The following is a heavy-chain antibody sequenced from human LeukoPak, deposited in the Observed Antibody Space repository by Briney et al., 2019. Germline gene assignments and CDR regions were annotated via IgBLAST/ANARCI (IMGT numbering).Heavy chain of an antibody. CDR3: ARGAIRRSPFVP. Sequence: SETLSLTCTVSGGSISSYYWSWIRPPPGKGLEWIGYIYYSGSTNYNPSLKSRVTISVDTSKTQISLKLSSVTAADTALYYCARGAIRRSPFVPWGQGTLVTVSS. D-gene: IGHD3-16*01. CDR2: IYYSGST. CDR1: GGSISSYY. V-gene: IGHV4-59*01. J-gene: IGHJ5*02.